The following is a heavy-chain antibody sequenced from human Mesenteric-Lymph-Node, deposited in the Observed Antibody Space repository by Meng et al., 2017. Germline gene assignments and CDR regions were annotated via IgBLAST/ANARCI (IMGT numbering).Heavy chain of an antibody. J-gene: IGHJ5*02. CDR1: GGSISSSSYY. D-gene: IGHD2-15*01. V-gene: IGHV4-39*07. CDR3: AKEGTYSGWFDP. Sequence: SETLSLTCTVSGGSISSSSYYWGWIRQPPGKGLEWIGSIYYSGSTYYNPSLNSRVTISLDTSRNQFSLKLTSVTAADTAVYYCAKEGTYSGWFDPWGQGTLVTVSS. CDR2: IYYSGST.